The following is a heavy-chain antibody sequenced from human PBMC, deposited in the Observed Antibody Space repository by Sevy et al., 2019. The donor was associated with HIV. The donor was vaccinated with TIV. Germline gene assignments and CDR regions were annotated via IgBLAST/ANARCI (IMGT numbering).Heavy chain of an antibody. CDR2: INGKGRST. V-gene: IGHV3-23*01. CDR3: AKTIDSGGGVVPAANYYYYGMDV. J-gene: IGHJ6*02. D-gene: IGHD2-2*01. CDR1: GFTFSSYS. Sequence: GGSLRLSCAASGFTFSSYSMNWVRQAPGKGLEWVSAINGKGRSTHYADSVEGRFTISRDNSKNTLYLQMNSLRAEDTAVYYCAKTIDSGGGVVPAANYYYYGMDVWGQGTTVTVSS.